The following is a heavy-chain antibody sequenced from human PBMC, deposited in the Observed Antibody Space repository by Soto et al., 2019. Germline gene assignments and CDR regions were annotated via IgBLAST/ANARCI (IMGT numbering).Heavy chain of an antibody. D-gene: IGHD3-22*01. CDR1: GFTFSSDA. Sequence: GGSLRLSCAASGFTFSSDAMSWVRQAPGKVLEWVSAIRGSGGSTYYADSVKGRFTISRDNSKNTLYLQMNSLRAEDTAVYYCAKEDYYDSSGSPDAFDIWGQGTMVNVSS. CDR3: AKEDYYDSSGSPDAFDI. V-gene: IGHV3-23*01. CDR2: IRGSGGST. J-gene: IGHJ3*02.